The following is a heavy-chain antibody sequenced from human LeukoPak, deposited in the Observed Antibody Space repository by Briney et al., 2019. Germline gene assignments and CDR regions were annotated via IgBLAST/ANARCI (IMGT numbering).Heavy chain of an antibody. CDR2: ISYDGSNK. CDR3: ARETGAFDY. CDR1: GFTFSSYA. V-gene: IGHV3-30-3*01. Sequence: GSLRLSCAASGFTFSSYAMHWVRQAPGKGLEWVAVISYDGSNKYYADSVKGRFTISRDNSKNTLYLQMNSLRAEDTAVYYCARETGAFDYWGQGTLVTVSS. J-gene: IGHJ4*02.